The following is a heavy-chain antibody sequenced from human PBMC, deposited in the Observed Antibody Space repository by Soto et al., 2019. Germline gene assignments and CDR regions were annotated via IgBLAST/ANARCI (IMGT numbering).Heavy chain of an antibody. J-gene: IGHJ5*01. V-gene: IGHV1-18*04. CDR3: VRDQKYFRVNGNWFDS. CDR1: GYTSADFG. CDR2: VSGNNGAS. Sequence: QVQLMQSGTEVKKPGASVTVSCKASGYTSADFGISWVRQAPGQGLEWMGWVSGNNGASNPAPKVQGRITMTLDTSTGVSYMALRSLRSDDTAIYHCVRDQKYFRVNGNWFDSWGQGTLVSVSS. D-gene: IGHD2-2*01.